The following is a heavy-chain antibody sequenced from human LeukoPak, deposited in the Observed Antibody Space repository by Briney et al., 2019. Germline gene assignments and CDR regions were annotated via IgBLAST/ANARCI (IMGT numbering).Heavy chain of an antibody. CDR1: GFTFSSYS. V-gene: IGHV3-21*01. Sequence: PGGSLRLSCAASGFTFSSYSMNWVRQAPGKGLEWVSSISSSSSYIYYADSVKGRFTISRDNAKNSLYLQMNSLRAEDTAVYYCARDSAYSSGWTLGYFDYWGQGTLVTVSS. CDR3: ARDSAYSSGWTLGYFDY. D-gene: IGHD6-19*01. CDR2: ISSSSSYI. J-gene: IGHJ4*02.